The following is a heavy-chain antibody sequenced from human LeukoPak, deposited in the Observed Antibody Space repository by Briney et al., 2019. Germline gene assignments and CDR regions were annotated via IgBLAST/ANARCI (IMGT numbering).Heavy chain of an antibody. V-gene: IGHV3-7*01. CDR3: ARDTSY. CDR2: IKQDGSEK. J-gene: IGHJ4*02. CDR1: GFTFSSYA. D-gene: IGHD2/OR15-2a*01. Sequence: PGGSLRLSCAASGFTFSSYAMNWVRQAPGKGLEWVANIKQDGSEKYYVDSVKGRFTISRDNAKNSLYLQMNSLRAEDTAVYYCARDTSYWGQGTLVTVSS.